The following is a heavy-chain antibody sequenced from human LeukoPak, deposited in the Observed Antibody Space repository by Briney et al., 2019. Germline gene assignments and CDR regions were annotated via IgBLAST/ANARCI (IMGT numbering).Heavy chain of an antibody. CDR2: IYYSGST. CDR3: ARDKGSPYYDILTGYPSDAFDI. Sequence: SETLSLTCTVSGGSISSYYWSWIRQPPGKGLEWIGYIYYSGSTNYNPSLKSRVTISVDTSKNQFSLKLSSVTAADTAVYYCARDKGSPYYDILTGYPSDAFDIWGQGTMVTVSS. J-gene: IGHJ3*02. D-gene: IGHD3-9*01. V-gene: IGHV4-59*12. CDR1: GGSISSYY.